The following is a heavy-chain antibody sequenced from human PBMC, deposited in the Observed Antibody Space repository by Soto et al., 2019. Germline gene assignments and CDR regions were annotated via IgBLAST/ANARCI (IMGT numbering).Heavy chain of an antibody. J-gene: IGHJ4*02. CDR2: IDWDDDK. D-gene: IGHD3-22*01. V-gene: IGHV2-70*01. CDR1: GFSLSTSGMC. CDR3: ARILNPDYYYSSGYYLAFDY. Sequence: SGPTLVNPTQTLTLTCTFSGFSLSTSGMCVSWIRQPPGKALEWLALIDWDDDKYYSTSLKTRLTISKDTSKNQVVLTMTNMDPVDTATYYCARILNPDYYYSSGYYLAFDYWGQGTLVTVSS.